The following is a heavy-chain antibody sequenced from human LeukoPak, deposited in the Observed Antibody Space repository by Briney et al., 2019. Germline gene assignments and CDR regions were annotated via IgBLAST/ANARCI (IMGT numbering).Heavy chain of an antibody. CDR2: IYTSGST. V-gene: IGHV4-4*07. J-gene: IGHJ6*03. Sequence: SETLSLTCTVSGGSISNYYWSWIRQPAGKGLEWIGRIYTSGSTNYNPSLKSRVTLSVDTSKNQFSLKLSSVTAADTAVYYCARDFGFRSSTSCYYYYYYYMDVWGKGTTVTVSS. D-gene: IGHD2-2*01. CDR3: ARDFGFRSSTSCYYYYYYYMDV. CDR1: GGSISNYY.